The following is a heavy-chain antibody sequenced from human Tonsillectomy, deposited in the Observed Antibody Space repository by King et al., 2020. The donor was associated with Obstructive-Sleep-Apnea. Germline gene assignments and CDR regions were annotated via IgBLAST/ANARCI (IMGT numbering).Heavy chain of an antibody. CDR3: ARDYSSGTYSGGFFDY. CDR1: GFRFNIHG. CDR2: IWSGGSKQ. V-gene: IGHV3-33*01. Sequence: VQLVESGGGVVQPGRSLRLSCTTSGFRFNIHGMHWVRQSPGKGLEWVAIIWSGGSKQYYADSVKGRFTISRDDSKNTLYLQLNNVRGEDTAVYYCARDYSSGTYSGGFFDYWGQGTLVTVSS. D-gene: IGHD3-10*01. J-gene: IGHJ4*02.